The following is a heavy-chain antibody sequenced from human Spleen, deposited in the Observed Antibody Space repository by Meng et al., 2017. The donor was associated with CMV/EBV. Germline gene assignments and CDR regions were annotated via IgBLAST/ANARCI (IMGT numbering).Heavy chain of an antibody. Sequence: LSLTCAASGFTFSSYEMNWVRQAPGKGLEWVSYISSSGSTIYYADSVKGRFTISRDNAKNSLYLQMNSLRAEDTAVYYCATENCSSTTCYFDYWGQGMLVTVSS. CDR2: ISSSGSTI. J-gene: IGHJ4*02. CDR1: GFTFSSYE. V-gene: IGHV3-48*03. CDR3: ATENCSSTTCYFDY. D-gene: IGHD2-2*01.